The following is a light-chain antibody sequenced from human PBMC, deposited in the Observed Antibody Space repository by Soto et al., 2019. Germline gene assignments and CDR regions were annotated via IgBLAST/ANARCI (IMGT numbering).Light chain of an antibody. Sequence: QSVLTQPASVSGSPGQSITISCTGTSSDIGGYKYVSWYQQHPGKAPKLMIYDVSNRPSGVSNRFSGSKSGNTASLTISGLQAEDAADYYCGSYTTSSTDVFGTGTKVTVL. CDR2: DVS. J-gene: IGLJ1*01. V-gene: IGLV2-14*01. CDR3: GSYTTSSTDV. CDR1: SSDIGGYKY.